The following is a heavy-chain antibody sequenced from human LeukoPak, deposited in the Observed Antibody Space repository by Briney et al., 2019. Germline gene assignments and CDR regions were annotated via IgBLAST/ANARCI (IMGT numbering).Heavy chain of an antibody. V-gene: IGHV7-4-1*02. J-gene: IGHJ4*02. CDR2: TNTRTGTP. Sequence: GASVKVSCMASGYTFTHYGINWMRQAPGQTFEWLGWTNTRTGTPSYAPGFAGRFVVSLDTSVSTAYLQLTSLKAEDTAVYYCARDVGPGGTFDSWGQGTLVTVSS. CDR1: GYTFTHYG. CDR3: ARDVGPGGTFDS. D-gene: IGHD1-26*01.